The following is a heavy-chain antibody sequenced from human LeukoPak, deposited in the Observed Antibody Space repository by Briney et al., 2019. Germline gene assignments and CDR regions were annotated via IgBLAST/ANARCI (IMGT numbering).Heavy chain of an antibody. Sequence: GGSLRLSCAASGFTFSTYWMHWVRHAPGKGLGWVLRINGDGRITMYADSVKGRFTISRDNAKSTLYLQMNSLRVEDTAVYYCVHSYYDFWSGYYSFDYWGQGTLVTVSS. CDR3: VHSYYDFWSGYYSFDY. J-gene: IGHJ4*02. D-gene: IGHD3-3*01. V-gene: IGHV3-74*03. CDR2: INGDGRIT. CDR1: GFTFSTYW.